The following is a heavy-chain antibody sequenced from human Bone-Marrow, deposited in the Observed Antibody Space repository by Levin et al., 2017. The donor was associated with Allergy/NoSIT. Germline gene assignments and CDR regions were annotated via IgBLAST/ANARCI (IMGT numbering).Heavy chain of an antibody. J-gene: IGHJ3*01. V-gene: IGHV3-30*04. CDR1: GSTFSSYV. Sequence: GGSLRLSCAASGSTFSSYVMHWVHQAPGKGLEWVAVIAHDGSSEAFAESVKGRFTISKDDSKNTLYLQMNSLRDEDTAVYYCATAGHTSGYADAFEFWGQGTMVTVSS. CDR2: IAHDGSSE. CDR3: ATAGHTSGYADAFEF. D-gene: IGHD3-22*01.